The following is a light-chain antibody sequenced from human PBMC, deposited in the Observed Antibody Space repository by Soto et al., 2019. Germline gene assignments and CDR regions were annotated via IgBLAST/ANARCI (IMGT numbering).Light chain of an antibody. V-gene: IGKV3-11*01. J-gene: IGKJ4*01. CDR1: QSISSH. Sequence: EIVLTQSPATLSLSPGERATLSCRATQSISSHLAWYQQKPGQAPRLLIYDASNRATGIPARFSGSGSGTDSPLTISSLEPEDFAVYYCQQRSTWPLTFGGGTKVEIK. CDR2: DAS. CDR3: QQRSTWPLT.